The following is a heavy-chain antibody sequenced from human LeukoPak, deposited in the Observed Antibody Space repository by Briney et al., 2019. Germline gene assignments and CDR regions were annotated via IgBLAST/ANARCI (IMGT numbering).Heavy chain of an antibody. Sequence: ASVKVSCKASGYTFTSYAMHWVRQAPGQRLEWMGWINAGNGNTKYSQKFQGRVTITRDTSASTACMELSSLRSEDTAVYYCARDGLYSSGWRDFDYWGQGTLVTVSS. D-gene: IGHD6-19*01. CDR3: ARDGLYSSGWRDFDY. V-gene: IGHV1-3*01. CDR1: GYTFTSYA. J-gene: IGHJ4*02. CDR2: INAGNGNT.